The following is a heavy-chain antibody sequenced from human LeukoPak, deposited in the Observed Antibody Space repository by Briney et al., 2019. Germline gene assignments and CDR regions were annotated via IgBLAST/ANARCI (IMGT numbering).Heavy chain of an antibody. Sequence: GKSLRLSCAASGFTFSDYGKHWLRQAPGKGLEWVAVISWNGGEEHYGNSVRGRFTISRDNSKNMVYLQMNSLRVEDTAVYYCAKEQGYTGWLTTGHWGQGALVTVSS. CDR3: AKEQGYTGWLTTGH. CDR2: ISWNGGEE. J-gene: IGHJ4*02. V-gene: IGHV3-30*18. CDR1: GFTFSDYG. D-gene: IGHD6-19*01.